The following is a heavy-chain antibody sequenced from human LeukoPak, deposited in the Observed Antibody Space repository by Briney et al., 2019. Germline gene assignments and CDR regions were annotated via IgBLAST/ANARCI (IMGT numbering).Heavy chain of an antibody. CDR3: ARGGSGGKDWFDP. D-gene: IGHD5-12*01. J-gene: IGHJ5*02. V-gene: IGHV1-46*01. CDR1: GYTFTSYY. Sequence: GASVKVSCKASGYTFTSYYMHWVRQAPGQGLEWMGIITPSGGSTSYAQKFRGRVTMTTDTSTSTAYMELSSLRSEDTAVYYCARGGSGGKDWFDPWGQGTLVTVSS. CDR2: ITPSGGST.